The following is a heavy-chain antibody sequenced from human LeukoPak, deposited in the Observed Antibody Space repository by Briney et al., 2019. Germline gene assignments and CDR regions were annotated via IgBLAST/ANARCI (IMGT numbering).Heavy chain of an antibody. V-gene: IGHV3-11*01. Sequence: GGSLRLSCAVSGFTFSGHNMNWIRQSPGKGLEWISYINSGGSTISYADSVKGRFTISRDNDKKSLYLHMTSLTAEDTAVYYCARDGFYYYHYIDVWGKGTTVTVSS. J-gene: IGHJ6*03. CDR2: INSGGSTI. CDR1: GFTFSGHN. CDR3: ARDGFYYYHYIDV.